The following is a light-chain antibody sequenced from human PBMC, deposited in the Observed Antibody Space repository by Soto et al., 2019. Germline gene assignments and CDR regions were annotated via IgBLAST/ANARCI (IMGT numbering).Light chain of an antibody. V-gene: IGLV2-11*01. CDR1: SSDVGNYNY. CDR3: CSYAGSFTSYV. J-gene: IGLJ1*01. CDR2: DVS. Sequence: QSVLTQPRSVSGSPGQSVTISCTGTSSDVGNYNYVSWYQQMPGKAPKLIIYDVSKRPPGVPDRFSGSKSGNTASLTISGLQAEDETDYYCCSYAGSFTSYVFGTGTKLTVL.